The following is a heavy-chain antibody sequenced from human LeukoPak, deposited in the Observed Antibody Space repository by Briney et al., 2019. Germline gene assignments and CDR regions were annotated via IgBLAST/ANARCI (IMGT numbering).Heavy chain of an antibody. CDR3: ARGPGVVVAATGWFDP. J-gene: IGHJ5*02. CDR2: VNPNRGGT. Sequence: AGVTVSFTGAGYTFTVYYMHWVRQAPGQGQEWVGWVNPNRGGTNYSQKLQGWVTITRDTSISTAYVELSRLRSDDTAVYYCARGPGVVVAATGWFDPWGQGTLVTVSS. V-gene: IGHV1-2*04. CDR1: GYTFTVYY. D-gene: IGHD2-15*01.